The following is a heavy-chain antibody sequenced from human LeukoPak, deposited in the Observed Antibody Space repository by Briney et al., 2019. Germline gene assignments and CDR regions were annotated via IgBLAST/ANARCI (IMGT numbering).Heavy chain of an antibody. CDR3: ARGPTRANSTDY. CDR2: ISSSSSYT. V-gene: IGHV3-11*06. CDR1: GFTFSDYY. J-gene: IGHJ4*02. Sequence: KPGGSLRLSCAASGFTFSDYYMSWIRQAPGKGLEWVSYISSSSSYTNYADSVKGRFTISRDNAKNSLYLQMNSLRAEDTAVYYCARGPTRANSTDYWGQGALVTVSS. D-gene: IGHD2/OR15-2a*01.